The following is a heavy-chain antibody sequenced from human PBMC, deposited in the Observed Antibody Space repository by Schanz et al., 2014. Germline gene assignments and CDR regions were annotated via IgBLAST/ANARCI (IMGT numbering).Heavy chain of an antibody. CDR1: GFTISSYS. V-gene: IGHV3-21*01. CDR3: AIIGVMVVVAGTRADY. D-gene: IGHD6-19*01. J-gene: IGHJ4*02. Sequence: EVHLVESGGGLVKRGGSLRLSCAASGFTISSYSMNWVRQAPGKGLEWVSSISSSGSYIYYADSVKGRFSISRDNAKNSLFLQMNRLRAEDTALYYCAIIGVMVVVAGTRADYWGQGTLVTVSS. CDR2: ISSSGSYI.